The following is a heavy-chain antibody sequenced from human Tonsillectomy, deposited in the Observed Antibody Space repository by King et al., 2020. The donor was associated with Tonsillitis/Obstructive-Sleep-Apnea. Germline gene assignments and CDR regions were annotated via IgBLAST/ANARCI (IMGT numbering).Heavy chain of an antibody. V-gene: IGHV3-30*04. CDR2: ISYDGSNK. Sequence: VQLVESGGGVVQPGRSLRLSCAASGFTFSSYVMHWVRQAPGKGLEWVAVISYDGSNKYYADSVKGRFTISRDNSKNTLYLQMSSLRPEDTAVYYCARIQDCSSTSCYPDYYYMDVWGKGTTVTVSS. D-gene: IGHD2-2*01. J-gene: IGHJ6*03. CDR1: GFTFSSYV. CDR3: ARIQDCSSTSCYPDYYYMDV.